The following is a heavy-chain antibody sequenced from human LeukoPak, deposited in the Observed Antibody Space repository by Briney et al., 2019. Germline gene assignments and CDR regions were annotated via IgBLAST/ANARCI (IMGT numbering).Heavy chain of an antibody. D-gene: IGHD3-3*01. J-gene: IGHJ2*01. V-gene: IGHV4-59*01. CDR3: ARAPYYDFWSGYYTAYWYFDL. CDR1: GGSISSYY. Sequence: SETLSLTCTVSGGSISSYYWSWIQQPPGKGLEWIGYIYYSGSTNYNPSLKSRVTISVDTSKNQFSLKLSSVTAADTAVYYCARAPYYDFWSGYYTAYWYFDLWGRGTLVTVSS. CDR2: IYYSGST.